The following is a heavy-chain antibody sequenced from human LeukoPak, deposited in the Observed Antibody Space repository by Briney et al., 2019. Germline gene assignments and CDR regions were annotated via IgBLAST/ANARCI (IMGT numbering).Heavy chain of an antibody. CDR2: ISAYNGNT. CDR1: GYTFTSYG. J-gene: IGHJ4*02. D-gene: IGHD3-10*01. Sequence: ASVKVSCKASGYTFTSYGISWVRQAPGQGLEWMGWISAYNGNTNYAQKLQGRVTMTTDTSTSTAYMELRSLRSDDTAVYYCARGTPWDYYGSGSYYGDYWGQGTLVTVSS. CDR3: ARGTPWDYYGSGSYYGDY. V-gene: IGHV1-18*01.